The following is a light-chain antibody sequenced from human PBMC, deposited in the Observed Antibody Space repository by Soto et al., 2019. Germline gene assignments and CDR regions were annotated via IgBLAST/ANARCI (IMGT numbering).Light chain of an antibody. CDR3: QRFSSFPIT. V-gene: IGKV1D-16*01. CDR1: QDIGSH. Sequence: DIQMTQSPSSLSASVGDRVTITCRASQDIGSHLAWYQQKPEKAPKSLIYFASTLQSGVPSRFSASGSGTDFTLTISSLQPEDFATYYCQRFSSFPITFGQGKRLEIK. J-gene: IGKJ5*01. CDR2: FAS.